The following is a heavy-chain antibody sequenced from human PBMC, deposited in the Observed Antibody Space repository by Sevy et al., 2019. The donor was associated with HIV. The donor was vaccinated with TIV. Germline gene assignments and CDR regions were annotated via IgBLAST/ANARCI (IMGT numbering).Heavy chain of an antibody. D-gene: IGHD3-22*01. J-gene: IGHJ6*02. CDR2: FDPEDGET. CDR3: ATEDITMIPYGLDV. Sequence: ASVNVSCKVSGYTLTELSMHWVRQPPGKGLEWTGRFDPEDGETIYAQKFLGRLTMTEDTSTDTAYMDLSSLRSEDTAVYYCATEDITMIPYGLDVWGQGTTVTVSS. CDR1: GYTLTELS. V-gene: IGHV1-24*01.